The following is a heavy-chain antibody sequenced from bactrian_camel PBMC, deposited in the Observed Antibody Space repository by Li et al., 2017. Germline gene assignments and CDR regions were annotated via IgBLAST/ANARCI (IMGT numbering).Heavy chain of an antibody. V-gene: IGHV3S53*01. CDR3: GVHRRNSAGTCSGPLV. CDR1: GYTVSSTR. Sequence: HVQLVESGGGSVQAGGSLRLSCAASGYTVSSTRMGWFRQAPENERELVARFNQDGSITYKDRVKGRFTISQDKSKNMLNLQMNGLKTEDTAVYYCGVHRRNSAGTCSGPLVWGQGTQVTVS. J-gene: IGHJ4*01. CDR2: FNQDGSI. D-gene: IGHD2*01.